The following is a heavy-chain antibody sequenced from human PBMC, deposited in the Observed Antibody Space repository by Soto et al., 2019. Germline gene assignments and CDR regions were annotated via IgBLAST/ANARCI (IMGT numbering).Heavy chain of an antibody. Sequence: SETLSLTCTVSGGSISSSSYYWGWIRQPPGKGLEWIGSIYYSGSTYYNPSLKSRVTISVDTSKNQFSLKLSSVTAVDTAVYYCARHANVVVAAPFDYWGQGTLVTVSS. J-gene: IGHJ4*02. V-gene: IGHV4-39*01. CDR2: IYYSGST. CDR3: ARHANVVVAAPFDY. D-gene: IGHD2-15*01. CDR1: GGSISSSSYY.